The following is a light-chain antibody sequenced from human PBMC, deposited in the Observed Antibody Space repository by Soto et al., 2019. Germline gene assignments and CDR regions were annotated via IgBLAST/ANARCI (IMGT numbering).Light chain of an antibody. Sequence: QSALTQPRSVSGSPGQSVTISCTGTRSDVGGYNFVSWYQQHPGKAPKLMIYDVSKRPSGVPDRFSGSKSGNTAFLTISGLQAEDEADYHCCSYAGSYTWVFGGGTKLTVL. J-gene: IGLJ3*02. CDR1: RSDVGGYNF. CDR3: CSYAGSYTWV. V-gene: IGLV2-11*01. CDR2: DVS.